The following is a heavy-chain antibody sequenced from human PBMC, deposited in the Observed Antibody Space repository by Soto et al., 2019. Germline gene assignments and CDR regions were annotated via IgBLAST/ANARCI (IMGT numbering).Heavy chain of an antibody. CDR1: GGTFSSYA. Sequence: QVQLVQSGAEVKKPGSSVKVSCKASGGTFSSYAISWVRQAPGQGLEWMGGIIPIFGTANYAQKFQGRVTITADESTSTAYMELSSLRSEDTAVYYCARGRDGYKNQGADAFDIWGQGTMVTVSS. CDR2: IIPIFGTA. J-gene: IGHJ3*02. D-gene: IGHD5-12*01. CDR3: ARGRDGYKNQGADAFDI. V-gene: IGHV1-69*12.